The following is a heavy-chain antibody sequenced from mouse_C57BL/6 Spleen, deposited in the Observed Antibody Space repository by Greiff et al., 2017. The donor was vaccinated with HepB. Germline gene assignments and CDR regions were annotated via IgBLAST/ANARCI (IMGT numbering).Heavy chain of an antibody. D-gene: IGHD1-1*01. Sequence: QVQLQQSGAELVRPGASVKLSCKASGYTFTDYYINWVKQRPGQGLEWIARIYPGSGNTYYNEKFKGKATLTAEKSSSTAYMQLSSLTSEDSAVYFCARSGYYGSSYEFAYWGQGTLVTVSA. J-gene: IGHJ3*01. V-gene: IGHV1-76*01. CDR3: ARSGYYGSSYEFAY. CDR2: IYPGSGNT. CDR1: GYTFTDYY.